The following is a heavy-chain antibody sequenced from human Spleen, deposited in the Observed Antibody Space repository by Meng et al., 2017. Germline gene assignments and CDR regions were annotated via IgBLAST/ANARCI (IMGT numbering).Heavy chain of an antibody. V-gene: IGHV4-30-2*01. D-gene: IGHD3-10*01. CDR3: ASYVSGTYRFDP. J-gene: IGHJ5*02. CDR2: IYHSGST. CDR1: GGSISSGGYS. Sequence: QLQLQDSGSGLVKPSQTLSLTCAVSGGSISSGGYSWSWIRQPPGKGLEWIGYIYHSGSTFYNPSLKSRVTMSVDRSKNQSSLKLSSVTAADTAVYYCASYVSGTYRFDPWGQGTLVTVSS.